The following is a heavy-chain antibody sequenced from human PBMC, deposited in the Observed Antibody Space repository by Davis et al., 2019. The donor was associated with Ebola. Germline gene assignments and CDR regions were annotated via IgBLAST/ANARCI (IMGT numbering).Heavy chain of an antibody. V-gene: IGHV3-48*04. CDR2: ISGGSTST. Sequence: GGSLRLSCAASGFTFSTCDMNWVRQAPGKGLEWLSNISGGSTSTHYADPVKGRFTISRDNANNSLYLQMDSLRAEDTAVYYCARAEEWDIVVVPAATPDYWGQGTLVTVSS. CDR1: GFTFSTCD. CDR3: ARAEEWDIVVVPAATPDY. D-gene: IGHD2-2*01. J-gene: IGHJ4*02.